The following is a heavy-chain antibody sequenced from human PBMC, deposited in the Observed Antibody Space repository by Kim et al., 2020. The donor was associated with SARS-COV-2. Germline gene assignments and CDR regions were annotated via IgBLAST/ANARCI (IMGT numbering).Heavy chain of an antibody. V-gene: IGHV1-8*01. CDR3: ARYNERGYYYTYYYYYGMDV. J-gene: IGHJ6*02. D-gene: IGHD3-22*01. Sequence: ASVKVSCKASGYTFTSYDINWVRQATGQGLEWMGWMNPNSGNTGYAQKFQGRVTMTRNTSISTAYMELSSLRSEDTAVYYCARYNERGYYYTYYYYYGMDVWGQGTTVTVSS. CDR1: GYTFTSYD. CDR2: MNPNSGNT.